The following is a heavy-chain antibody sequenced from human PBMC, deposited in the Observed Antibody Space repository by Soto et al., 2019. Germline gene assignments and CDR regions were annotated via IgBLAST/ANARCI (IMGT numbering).Heavy chain of an antibody. D-gene: IGHD3-3*01. CDR2: SNSNSGNS. V-gene: IGHV1-8*01. Sequence: XSVKVSCKASGYPFTSYNINWVRQAPGQGLEWVAGSNSNSGNSDHAQKFQGRLTVTRDTSISTAYMELSSLRSDDTAVYYCVLLGVFDQWGPGTLVTIPS. J-gene: IGHJ4*02. CDR1: GYPFTSYN. CDR3: VLLGVFDQ.